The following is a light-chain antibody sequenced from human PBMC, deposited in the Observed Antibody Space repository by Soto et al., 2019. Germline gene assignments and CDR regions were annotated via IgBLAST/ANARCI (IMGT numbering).Light chain of an antibody. CDR2: DAS. CDR3: QQTYSTPWT. J-gene: IGKJ1*01. V-gene: IGKV1-39*01. Sequence: DIQMTQSPSTLSSSVGDRVTITCRASQTISSWLAWHQQKPGKAPKLLIHDASSLQSGVPSRFSGSGSGTDFALTINSLQPEDFATIYCQQTYSTPWTFGQGTKVDIK. CDR1: QTISSW.